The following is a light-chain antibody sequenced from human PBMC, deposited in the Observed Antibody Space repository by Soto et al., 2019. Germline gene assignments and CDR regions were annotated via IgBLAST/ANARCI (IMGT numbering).Light chain of an antibody. CDR1: QSVLYSSNNKNY. J-gene: IGKJ1*01. V-gene: IGKV4-1*01. CDR2: WAS. CDR3: QQYYITPLT. Sequence: DIVMTQSPDSLAVSLGERATINCKSSQSVLYSSNNKNYLAWYQQKPGQPPKLLIYWASTRESGVPDRFSGSGSGTDFPLTISSLQAEDVAFYYCQQYYITPLTFGQGTKVEIK.